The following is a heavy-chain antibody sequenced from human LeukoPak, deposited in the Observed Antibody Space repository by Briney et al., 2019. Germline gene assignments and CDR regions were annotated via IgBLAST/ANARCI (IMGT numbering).Heavy chain of an antibody. CDR2: ISYDGSNK. D-gene: IGHD6-13*01. Sequence: PGGSLRLSCAASGFTFSSYAMHWVRQAPGKGLEWVAVISYDGSNKYYADSVKGRFTISRDNSKNTLYLQMNSLGAEDTAVYYCASSPGIAAAAAALYFDYWGQGTLVTVSS. V-gene: IGHV3-30-3*01. CDR1: GFTFSSYA. CDR3: ASSPGIAAAAAALYFDY. J-gene: IGHJ4*02.